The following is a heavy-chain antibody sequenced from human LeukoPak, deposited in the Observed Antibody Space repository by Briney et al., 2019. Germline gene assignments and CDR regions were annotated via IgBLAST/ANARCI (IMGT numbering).Heavy chain of an antibody. CDR1: GFTFDDYN. CDR2: ITWNSGDV. D-gene: IGHD2-21*02. Sequence: GRSLRLSCAASGFTFDDYNMYWVRQIPGKGLEWVSGITWNSGDVGYADSVKGRFTISRDNAKNFLYLQMNSLTTEDTALYFCVKAVCGGDCYWVHDAFDIWGQGTMVTVSS. V-gene: IGHV3-9*01. J-gene: IGHJ3*02. CDR3: VKAVCGGDCYWVHDAFDI.